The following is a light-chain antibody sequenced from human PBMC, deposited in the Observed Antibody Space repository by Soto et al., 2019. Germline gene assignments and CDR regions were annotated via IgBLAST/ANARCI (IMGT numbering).Light chain of an antibody. Sequence: QSVLTQPRSVAGSPGQSVTISCTGTSSDVGGYNYVSWYQQHPGKAPKLMIYDVSKRPSGVPDRFSGSKSGITASLTIAGPQAEDEADYYCCSYAGSYTFVFGNGTKLTVL. CDR3: CSYAGSYTFV. CDR2: DVS. J-gene: IGLJ1*01. CDR1: SSDVGGYNY. V-gene: IGLV2-11*01.